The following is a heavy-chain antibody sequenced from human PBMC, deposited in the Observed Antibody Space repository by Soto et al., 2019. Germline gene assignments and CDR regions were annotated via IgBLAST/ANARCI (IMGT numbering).Heavy chain of an antibody. CDR1: GYTFTSYA. J-gene: IGHJ6*02. Sequence: ASVKVSRKASGYTFTSYAMHWVRQAPGQRLEWMGWINAGNGNTKYSQKFQGRVTITRDTSASTAYMELSSLRSEDTAVYYCARDVSGHIAASGMDVWGQGTTVTVSS. CDR3: ARDVSGHIAASGMDV. V-gene: IGHV1-3*01. CDR2: INAGNGNT. D-gene: IGHD6-13*01.